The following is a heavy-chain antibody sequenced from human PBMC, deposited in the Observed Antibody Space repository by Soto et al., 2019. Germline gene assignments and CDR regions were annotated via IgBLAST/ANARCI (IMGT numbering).Heavy chain of an antibody. CDR3: ARGGLEPFDY. Sequence: GGSLRLSCAASGFSFSLYGMQWVRQAPGKGLVWVSRINDYGTTINYAESVEGRFTISRDDAKSEVYLQMNNLRAEDTAVYYCARGGLEPFDYWGQGALVTVSS. CDR2: INDYGTTI. J-gene: IGHJ4*02. D-gene: IGHD1-1*01. CDR1: GFSFSLYG. V-gene: IGHV3-74*01.